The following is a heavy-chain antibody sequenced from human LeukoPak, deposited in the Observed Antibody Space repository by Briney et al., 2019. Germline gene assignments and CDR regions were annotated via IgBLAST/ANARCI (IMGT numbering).Heavy chain of an antibody. CDR1: GGSIYSYY. CDR3: ARDRSSGYQGSSDF. J-gene: IGHJ4*02. V-gene: IGHV4-59*01. CDR2: IFYSGGT. D-gene: IGHD3-22*01. Sequence: PSETLSLTCTVSGGSIYSYYWSWIRQPPGKELEWIGDIFYSGGTKYNPSLKSRLTISVDTSKNQFSLELSTVTAADTAVYYCARDRSSGYQGSSDFWGQGILVTVSS.